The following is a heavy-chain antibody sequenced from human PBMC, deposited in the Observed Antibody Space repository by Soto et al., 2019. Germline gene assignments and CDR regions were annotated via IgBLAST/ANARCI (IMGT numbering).Heavy chain of an antibody. J-gene: IGHJ2*01. V-gene: IGHV4-31*03. CDR3: ARDVGDMDWYFEL. D-gene: IGHD3-16*01. CDR1: GGSISSGGYY. CDR2: IYYSGST. Sequence: QVQLQESGPGLVKPSQTLSLTCTVSGGSISSGGYYWSWIRQHPGKGLEWIGYIYYSGSTYYHPSLNSRITLSVDTSKNRFSLKLSSVTAADTAGYYCARDVGDMDWYFELWGRSTLVTVSS.